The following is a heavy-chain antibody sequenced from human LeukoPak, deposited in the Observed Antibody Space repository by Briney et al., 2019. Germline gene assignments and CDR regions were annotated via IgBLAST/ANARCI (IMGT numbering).Heavy chain of an antibody. CDR1: GDSISTAY. CDR2: IYKIGNT. CDR3: AGRGQRYFRD. V-gene: IGHV4-59*08. Sequence: SETLSLTCSVSGDSISTAYWSWIRQSPEQGLEWIGYIYKIGNTDYNPSLKSRVTISLDTSKNQLSLSLKSVTAADTAVYYCAGRGQRYFRDWGQGTLVTVSS. D-gene: IGHD3-9*01. J-gene: IGHJ1*01.